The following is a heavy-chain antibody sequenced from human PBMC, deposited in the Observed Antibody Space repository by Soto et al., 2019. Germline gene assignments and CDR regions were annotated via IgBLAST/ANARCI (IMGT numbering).Heavy chain of an antibody. V-gene: IGHV1-69*13. D-gene: IGHD3-22*01. CDR3: ASGTTYYYDSSGYYAPFDY. Sequence: GASVKVSCKASGGTFSSYAISWVRQAPGQGLELMGGIIPIFGTANYAQKFQGRVTITADESTSTAYMELSSLRSEDTAVYYCASGTTYYYDSSGYYAPFDYWGQGTLVTVSS. CDR1: GGTFSSYA. J-gene: IGHJ4*02. CDR2: IIPIFGTA.